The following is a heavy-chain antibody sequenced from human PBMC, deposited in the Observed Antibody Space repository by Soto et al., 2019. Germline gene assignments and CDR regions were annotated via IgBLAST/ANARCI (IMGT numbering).Heavy chain of an antibody. D-gene: IGHD1-26*01. CDR1: GYTFLSYG. V-gene: IGHV1-18*01. CDR3: ARNPSGSSFDS. Sequence: QVQLVQSGIQVKKPGASVKVPWQASGYTFLSYGISWVRQPPGRGLVWLGWICAYSSYTDYAQSPQDRVTLTTDRSTSTAYMELRNLRSADTAVYYCARNPSGSSFDSCGQGTLVTISS. CDR2: ICAYSSYT. J-gene: IGHJ4*02.